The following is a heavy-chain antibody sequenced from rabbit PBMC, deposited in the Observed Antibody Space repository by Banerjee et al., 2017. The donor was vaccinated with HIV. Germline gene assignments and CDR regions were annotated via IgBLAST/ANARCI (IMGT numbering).Heavy chain of an antibody. CDR1: GFSFSSYW. CDR3: ARRYAGSTDVTHYFNL. J-gene: IGHJ4*01. V-gene: IGHV1S40*01. D-gene: IGHD4-2*01. CDR2: ISTGDGST. Sequence: QSLEESGGDLVKPGASLTLTCTASGFSFSSYWMCWVRQAPGKGLEWIGCISTGDGSTYYASWVNGRFSISKASSTTVTLQMTSLTAADTATYFCARRYAGSTDVTHYFNLWGQGTLVTVS.